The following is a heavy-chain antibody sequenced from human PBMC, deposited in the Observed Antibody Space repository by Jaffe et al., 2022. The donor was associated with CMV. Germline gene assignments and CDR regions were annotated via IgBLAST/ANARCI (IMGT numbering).Heavy chain of an antibody. V-gene: IGHV4-59*01. J-gene: IGHJ4*02. CDR3: ARVTTIFPLSLDY. CDR1: GGSISSYY. Sequence: QVQLQESGPGLVKPSETLSLTCTVSGGSISSYYWSWIRQPPGKGLEWIGYIYYSGSTNYNPSLKSRVTISVDTSKNQFSLKLSSVTAADTAVYYCARVTTIFPLSLDYWGQGTLVTVSS. CDR2: IYYSGST. D-gene: IGHD3-3*01.